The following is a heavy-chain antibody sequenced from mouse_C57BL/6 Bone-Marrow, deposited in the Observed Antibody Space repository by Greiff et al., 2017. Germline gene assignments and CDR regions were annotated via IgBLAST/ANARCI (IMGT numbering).Heavy chain of an antibody. V-gene: IGHV1-64*01. J-gene: IGHJ3*01. D-gene: IGHD2-1*01. CDR2: IHPNSGST. Sequence: QVQLQQSGAELVKPGASVKLSCKASGYTFTSYWMHWVKQRPGQGLEWIGMIHPNSGSTNYNEKFKSKATLTVDKSSSTAYMQLSRLTSEYSAVYYCARGGYGNYEWFAGWGEEGMVAVAA. CDR1: GYTFTSYW. CDR3: ARGGYGNYEWFAG.